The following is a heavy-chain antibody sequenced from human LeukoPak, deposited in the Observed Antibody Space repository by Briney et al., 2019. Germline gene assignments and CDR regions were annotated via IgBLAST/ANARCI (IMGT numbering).Heavy chain of an antibody. J-gene: IGHJ3*02. Sequence: PGGSLRLSCAASGFTFSSYWMSWVRQAPGKGLEWVANIKQDGSEKYYVDSVKGRFTISRDNAKNSLYLQMNSLRAEDTAVYYCARSYSSGWYVQSAFDIWGQGTMVTVSS. V-gene: IGHV3-7*01. CDR3: ARSYSSGWYVQSAFDI. CDR2: IKQDGSEK. D-gene: IGHD6-19*01. CDR1: GFTFSSYW.